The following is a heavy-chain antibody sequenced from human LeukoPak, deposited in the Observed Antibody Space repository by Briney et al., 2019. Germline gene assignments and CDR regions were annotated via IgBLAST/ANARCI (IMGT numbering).Heavy chain of an antibody. CDR1: GFTFSSYW. V-gene: IGHV3-74*01. Sequence: GGSLRLSCAASGFTFSSYWMHWVRHAPGKGLVWVSRINSDGSSTSYADSVKGRFTISRDNAKNTLYLQMNSLRAEDTAVYYCARDQVAGRDYFDYWGQGTLVTVSS. J-gene: IGHJ4*02. CDR3: ARDQVAGRDYFDY. D-gene: IGHD6-19*01. CDR2: INSDGSST.